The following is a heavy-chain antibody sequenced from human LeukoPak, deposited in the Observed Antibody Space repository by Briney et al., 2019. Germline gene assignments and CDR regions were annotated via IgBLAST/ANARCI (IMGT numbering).Heavy chain of an antibody. CDR3: ARGPGDFWSGYYKV. CDR1: GYTFTSYD. CDR2: MNPNSGNT. D-gene: IGHD3-3*01. V-gene: IGHV1-8*03. Sequence: ASVKVSCKASGYTFTSYDINWVRQATGQGLEWRGWMNPNSGNTGYAQKFQGRVTITRNTSISTAYMELSSLRSEDTAVYYCARGPGDFWSGYYKVWGQGTLVTVSP. J-gene: IGHJ4*02.